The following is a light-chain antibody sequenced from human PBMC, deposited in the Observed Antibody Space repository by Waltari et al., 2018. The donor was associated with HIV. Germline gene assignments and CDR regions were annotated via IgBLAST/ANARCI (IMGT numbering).Light chain of an antibody. J-gene: IGKJ1*01. CDR1: QSVLYSSNNKNY. Sequence: IVMTQSPDSLAGSLGERATINCKSRQSVLYSSNNKNYLAWYQQKPGQPPKLLIYWASTRESGVPDRFSGSGSGTDFTLTISSLQAEDVALYYCQQYYSTPRTFGQGTKVEVK. V-gene: IGKV4-1*01. CDR3: QQYYSTPRT. CDR2: WAS.